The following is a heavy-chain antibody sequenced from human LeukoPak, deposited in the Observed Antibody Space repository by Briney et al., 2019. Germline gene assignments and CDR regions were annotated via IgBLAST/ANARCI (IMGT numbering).Heavy chain of an antibody. V-gene: IGHV1-46*01. CDR3: ARGQSGGKTSSSRLILQPFDY. J-gene: IGHJ4*02. CDR1: GYTFTSYY. CDR2: INPSGGST. Sequence: GASVKVSCKASGYTFTSYYMHWVRQAPGQGLEWMGIINPSGGSTSYAQKFQGRVTMTRDTSTSTVYMELRSLRSEDTAVYYCARGQSGGKTSSSRLILQPFDYWGQGTLVTVSS. D-gene: IGHD6-6*01.